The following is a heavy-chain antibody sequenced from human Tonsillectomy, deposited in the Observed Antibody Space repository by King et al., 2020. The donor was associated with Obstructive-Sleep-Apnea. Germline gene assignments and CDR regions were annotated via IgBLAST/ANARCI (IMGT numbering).Heavy chain of an antibody. Sequence: VQLQESGPGLVKPSQTLSLSCTVSGGSISSGGYYWTWIRQHPGKGLEWIGYIYYSGSTNYNPSLKSRVTISVGTSKNQFSLKLSSVTAADTAVYYCARESYGADYGVDVGGQGTTVTVS. J-gene: IGHJ6*02. CDR3: ARESYGADYGVDV. D-gene: IGHD4/OR15-4a*01. V-gene: IGHV4-31*03. CDR1: GGSISSGGYY. CDR2: IYYSGST.